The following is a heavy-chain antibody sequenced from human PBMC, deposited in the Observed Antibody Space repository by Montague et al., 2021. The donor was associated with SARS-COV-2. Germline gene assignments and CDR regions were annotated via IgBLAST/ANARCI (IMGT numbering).Heavy chain of an antibody. J-gene: IGHJ4*02. CDR2: VLSSGST. Sequence: SETLSLTCTVSGGSIFSNSFYWGWIRQSPGQGLEWIGNVLSSGSTFYNPSLRSRVTMSEDMSKDQFSLKLMSVTAADTAGYYCARSTVGTSHFDYWGQGTLVTVSS. CDR1: GGSIFSNSFY. CDR3: ARSTVGTSHFDY. V-gene: IGHV4-39*01. D-gene: IGHD1-26*01.